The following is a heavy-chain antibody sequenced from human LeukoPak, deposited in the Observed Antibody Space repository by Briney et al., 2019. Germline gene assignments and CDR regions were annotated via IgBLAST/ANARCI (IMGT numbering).Heavy chain of an antibody. CDR1: GFTFSSYG. Sequence: GGSPRLSCAASGFTFSSYGMHWVRQAPGKGLEWVAIISYDGSNKYYADSVKGRFTISRDNSKNTLYLQMNSLRAEDTAVYYCAKDSEAYCTSTSCSQSSFDYWGQGTLVTVSS. CDR3: AKDSEAYCTSTSCSQSSFDY. D-gene: IGHD2-2*01. J-gene: IGHJ4*02. CDR2: ISYDGSNK. V-gene: IGHV3-30*18.